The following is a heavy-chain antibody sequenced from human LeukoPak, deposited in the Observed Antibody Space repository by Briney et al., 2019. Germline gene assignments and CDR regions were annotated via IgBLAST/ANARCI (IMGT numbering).Heavy chain of an antibody. J-gene: IGHJ4*02. D-gene: IGHD2-21*01. Sequence: GGSLRLSCAASGFTFSSYGMHWVRQAPGKGLEWVASISPDGSGKGLVASVRGRFTISRDDAENSLYLQMNGLRVEDTAVYYCARDFAYKKFDYWGRGTLVTVSS. CDR1: GFTFSSYG. CDR2: ISPDGSGK. V-gene: IGHV3-7*03. CDR3: ARDFAYKKFDY.